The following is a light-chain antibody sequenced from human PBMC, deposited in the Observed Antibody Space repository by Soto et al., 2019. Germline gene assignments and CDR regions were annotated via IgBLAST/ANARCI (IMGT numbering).Light chain of an antibody. CDR3: QQRSTWPLFT. Sequence: VLTQSPATLFLSPGERATLSCRAGQTVSRYLAWYQQKPGQAPRLLIYYASNRATGIPARFSGSGSGTDYTLTISSLEPEDFAVYYCQQRSTWPLFTFGGGTKVEI. CDR1: QTVSRY. CDR2: YAS. V-gene: IGKV3-11*01. J-gene: IGKJ4*01.